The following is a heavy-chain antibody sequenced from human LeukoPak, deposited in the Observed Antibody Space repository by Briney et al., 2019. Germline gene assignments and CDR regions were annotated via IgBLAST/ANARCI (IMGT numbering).Heavy chain of an antibody. J-gene: IGHJ4*02. CDR2: IYYSGSS. CDR1: GGSINNGGYY. D-gene: IGHD3-22*01. V-gene: IGHV4-31*03. Sequence: SETLSLTCTVSGGSINNGGYYRSWIRQHPGKGLEWIGYIYYSGSSYYNPSLRSRVTISVDTSKNHFSLKLSSVTAADTAVYYRARDALGGYYDSSGYIDYWGQGTLVTVSS. CDR3: ARDALGGYYDSSGYIDY.